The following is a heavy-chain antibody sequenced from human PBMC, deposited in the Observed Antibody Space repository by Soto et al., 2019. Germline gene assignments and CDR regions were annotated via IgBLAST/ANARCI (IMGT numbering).Heavy chain of an antibody. Sequence: VQLVESGGGVVQPGRSLRLSCAASGFTFSSYAMHWVRQAPGKGLEWVAVISYDGSNKYYADSVKGRFTISRDNSKNTLYLQMNSLRAEDTAVYYCARDLAAAASDYWGQGTLVTVSS. J-gene: IGHJ4*02. D-gene: IGHD6-13*01. CDR2: ISYDGSNK. CDR3: ARDLAAAASDY. V-gene: IGHV3-30-3*01. CDR1: GFTFSSYA.